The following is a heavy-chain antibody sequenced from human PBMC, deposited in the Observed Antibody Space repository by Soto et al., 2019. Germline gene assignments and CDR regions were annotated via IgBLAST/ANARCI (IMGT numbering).Heavy chain of an antibody. V-gene: IGHV1-8*01. CDR1: AYRFSNYD. CDR3: ARTATFGSLNWFDP. CDR2: MEPGSGGT. D-gene: IGHD3-16*01. Sequence: YSRTAAYRFSNYDSVGARQANGRGLEWMGWMEPGSGGTGYAQKFQGRVTMTRDISIATAYMELSSLRSDDTAIYYCARTATFGSLNWFDPWGQGTLGTGS. J-gene: IGHJ5*02.